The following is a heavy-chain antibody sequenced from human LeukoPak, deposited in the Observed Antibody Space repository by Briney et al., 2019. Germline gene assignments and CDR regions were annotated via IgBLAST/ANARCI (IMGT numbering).Heavy chain of an antibody. J-gene: IGHJ4*02. CDR3: ARLHDSSGYYPYYFDY. CDR1: GGSISSSSYY. Sequence: PSETLSLTCTVSGGSISSSSYYWGWIRQPPGKGLEWIGSIYYSGSTYYNPSLKSRVTISVDTSKNQFSLKLSSVTAADTAVYYCARLHDSSGYYPYYFDYWGQGTLVTVSS. CDR2: IYYSGST. V-gene: IGHV4-39*01. D-gene: IGHD3-22*01.